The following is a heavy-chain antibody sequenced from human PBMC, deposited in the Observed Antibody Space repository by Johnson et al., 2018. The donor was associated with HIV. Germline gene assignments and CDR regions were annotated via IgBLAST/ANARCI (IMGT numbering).Heavy chain of an antibody. CDR2: IKQDGSEK. CDR3: ARGVGATLVPNDAFDI. V-gene: IGHV3-7*05. D-gene: IGHD1-26*01. Sequence: VQLVESGGGVVQPGGSLRLSCAASGFTFSSYWMSWVRQAPGKGLEWVANIKQDGSEKYYVDSVKGRFTISRDNAKNSLYLQMNSLRAEDTAVYYCARGVGATLVPNDAFDIWGQGTMVTVSS. CDR1: GFTFSSYW. J-gene: IGHJ3*02.